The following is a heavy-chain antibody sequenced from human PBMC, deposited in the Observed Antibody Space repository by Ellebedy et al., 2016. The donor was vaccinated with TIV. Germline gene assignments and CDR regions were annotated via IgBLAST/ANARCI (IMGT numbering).Heavy chain of an antibody. V-gene: IGHV3-23*01. CDR3: AKDRTPGDGYWVFDN. J-gene: IGHJ4*02. CDR2: IVGSGA. Sequence: PGGSLRLSCTASGFTFSTYWMSWVRQAPGNGLEWVSGIVGSGAQKYADSVKGRFTISRDNSKRTVDLQMNSLRAEDTAVYFCAKDRTPGDGYWVFDNWGQGTLVSVSS. CDR1: GFTFSTYW. D-gene: IGHD5-18*01.